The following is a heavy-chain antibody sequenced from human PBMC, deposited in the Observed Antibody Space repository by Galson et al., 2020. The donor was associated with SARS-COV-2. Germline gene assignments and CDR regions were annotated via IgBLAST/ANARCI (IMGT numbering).Heavy chain of an antibody. Sequence: GGSLRLSCAASGFTFSRYALHWVRQAPGKGLEWVAVISYDGRNKHYADSVKGRFTISRDNSKNTLYLQMNSLRPEDTAVYSCARDYYDSSGSSTNGMEVWGQGTTGSVS. J-gene: IGHJ6*01. CDR1: GFTFSRYA. D-gene: IGHD3-22*01. CDR3: ARDYYDSSGSSTNGMEV. V-gene: IGHV3-30*04. CDR2: ISYDGRNK.